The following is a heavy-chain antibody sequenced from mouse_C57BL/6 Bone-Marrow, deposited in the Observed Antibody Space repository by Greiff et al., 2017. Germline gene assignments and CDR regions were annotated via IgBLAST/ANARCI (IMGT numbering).Heavy chain of an antibody. V-gene: IGHV1-7*01. J-gene: IGHJ2*01. D-gene: IGHD1-1*01. Sequence: QVQLKQSGAELAKPGASVKLSCKASGYTFTSYWMHWVKQRPGQGLEWIGYINPSSGYTKSNQKFKDKATLTADKSSSTAYMQLRRLTYEDSAVYSLARSGLFLRPWGQGTTLTVSS. CDR2: INPSSGYT. CDR1: GYTFTSYW. CDR3: ARSGLFLRP.